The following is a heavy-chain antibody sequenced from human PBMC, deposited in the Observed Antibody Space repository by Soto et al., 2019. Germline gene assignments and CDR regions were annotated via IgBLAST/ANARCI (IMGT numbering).Heavy chain of an antibody. CDR1: GYSFTSYW. CDR3: ARLISYSYGRDYYYYYMDV. Sequence: GESLKISCKGSGYSFTSYWIGWVRQMPGKGLEWMGIIYPGDSDTRYSPSFQGQVTISADKSISTAYLQWSSLKASDTAMYYCARLISYSYGRDYYYYYMDVSGKGTTVTVSS. CDR2: IYPGDSDT. V-gene: IGHV5-51*01. J-gene: IGHJ6*03. D-gene: IGHD5-18*01.